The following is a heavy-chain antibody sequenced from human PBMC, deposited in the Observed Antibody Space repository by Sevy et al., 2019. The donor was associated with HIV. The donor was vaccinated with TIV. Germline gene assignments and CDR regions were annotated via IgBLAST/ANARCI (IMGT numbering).Heavy chain of an antibody. Sequence: GGSLRLSCAASGFTFDDYAMHWVRQAPGKGLEWVSGISWNSGSIGYADSVKGRFTISRDNAKNSLYLQMNSLRAEDMALYYCAKDTSGIAVAGTNPLNDFDYWGQGTLVTVSS. CDR3: AKDTSGIAVAGTNPLNDFDY. V-gene: IGHV3-9*03. J-gene: IGHJ4*02. CDR2: ISWNSGSI. CDR1: GFTFDDYA. D-gene: IGHD6-19*01.